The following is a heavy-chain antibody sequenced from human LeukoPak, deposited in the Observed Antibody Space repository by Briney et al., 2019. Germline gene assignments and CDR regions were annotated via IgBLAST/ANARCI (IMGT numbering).Heavy chain of an antibody. J-gene: IGHJ4*02. CDR1: GYTFTAYY. CDR3: ARVPGSHMVTTNVGFDY. Sequence: GASVKVSCKASGYTFTAYYMHWVRQAPGQGLEWMGWINTNSGGTEYAQKFQGRVTMSRDTSISTGYMELSRLRSDDTAVYYCARVPGSHMVTTNVGFDYWGQGTLVTVSS. CDR2: INTNSGGT. D-gene: IGHD4-17*01. V-gene: IGHV1-2*02.